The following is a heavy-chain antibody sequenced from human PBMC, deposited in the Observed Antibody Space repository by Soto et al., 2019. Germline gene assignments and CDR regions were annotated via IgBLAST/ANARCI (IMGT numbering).Heavy chain of an antibody. CDR1: GYTFTGYY. Sequence: SVKVSCKASGYTFTGYYMHWVRQAPGQGLEWVGRVIPILGASNFAQKFQGRVTISADKSADTAYMVLTGLTSEDTAVYYCARSRGSYYTNFDTWGQGTLVTVSS. J-gene: IGHJ4*02. V-gene: IGHV1-69*08. CDR2: VIPILGAS. D-gene: IGHD3-10*01. CDR3: ARSRGSYYTNFDT.